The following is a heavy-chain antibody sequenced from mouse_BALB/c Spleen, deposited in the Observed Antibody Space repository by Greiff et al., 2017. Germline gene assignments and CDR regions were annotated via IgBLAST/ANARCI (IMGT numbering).Heavy chain of an antibody. CDR2: ILPGSGST. J-gene: IGHJ4*01. V-gene: IGHV1-9*01. CDR1: GYTFSSYW. CDR3: ARSHGNYAMDY. D-gene: IGHD2-1*01. Sequence: VQLQQSGAELMKPGASVKISCKATGYTFSSYWIEWVKQRPGHGLEWIGEILPGSGSTNYNEKFEGKATFTADTSSNTAYMQLSSLTSEDSAVYYCARSHGNYAMDYWGQGTSVTVSS.